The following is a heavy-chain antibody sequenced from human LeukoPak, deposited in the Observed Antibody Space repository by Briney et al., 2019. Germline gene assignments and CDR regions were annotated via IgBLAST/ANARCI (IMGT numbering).Heavy chain of an antibody. CDR2: IWYDGSNK. Sequence: GGSLRLSCAASGNYWMHWVRQAPGKGLEWVAVIWYDGSNKYYADSVKGRFTISRDNSKNTLYLQMNSLRAEDTAVYYCAREGVRDAFDIWGQGTMVTVSS. CDR3: AREGVRDAFDI. V-gene: IGHV3-33*08. CDR1: GNYW. J-gene: IGHJ3*02. D-gene: IGHD2-8*01.